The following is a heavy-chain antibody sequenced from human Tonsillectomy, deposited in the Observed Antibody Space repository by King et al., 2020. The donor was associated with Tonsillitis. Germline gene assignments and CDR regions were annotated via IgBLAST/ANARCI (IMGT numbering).Heavy chain of an antibody. Sequence: VQLQESGAGVVKPSETLSLTCTVAGGSISSYYWSWSRQPPGKGLEWIGYIYYSGSTNYNPSLKSRVTISVDTSTNQFSLKLSSVSAADTAVDYCARDVGIGLGFDYCGQGTLDTVSS. CDR1: GGSISSYY. CDR3: ARDVGIGLGFDY. CDR2: IYYSGST. V-gene: IGHV4-59*01. J-gene: IGHJ4*02. D-gene: IGHD3/OR15-3a*01.